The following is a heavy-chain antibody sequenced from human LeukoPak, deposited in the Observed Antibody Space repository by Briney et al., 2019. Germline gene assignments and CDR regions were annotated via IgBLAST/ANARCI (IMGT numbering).Heavy chain of an antibody. Sequence: QPGGSLRLSCAASGFTVSSNFMSWVRQAPGKGLELVSVIYSGGSTYYADSVKGRFTISRHNSKNTLYLQMNSLRAEDTAVYYCARLYGTFLEWSPYFDYWGQGTLVTVSS. CDR3: ARLYGTFLEWSPYFDY. CDR1: GFTVSSNF. D-gene: IGHD3-3*02. V-gene: IGHV3-53*04. CDR2: IYSGGST. J-gene: IGHJ4*02.